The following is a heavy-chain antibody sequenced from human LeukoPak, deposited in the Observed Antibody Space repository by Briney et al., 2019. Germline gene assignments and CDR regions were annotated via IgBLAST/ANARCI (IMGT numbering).Heavy chain of an antibody. J-gene: IGHJ3*02. Sequence: GESLKISCKGSGYTFTNYWIGWVRQMPGKGLEWMGVMYPGDSDTRYSPSFQGQVTISADKSISTAYLQWSSLKASDTAMYYCARSHSSSWYDAFDIWGQGTMVTVSS. CDR2: MYPGDSDT. CDR1: GYTFTNYW. D-gene: IGHD6-13*01. V-gene: IGHV5-51*01. CDR3: ARSHSSSWYDAFDI.